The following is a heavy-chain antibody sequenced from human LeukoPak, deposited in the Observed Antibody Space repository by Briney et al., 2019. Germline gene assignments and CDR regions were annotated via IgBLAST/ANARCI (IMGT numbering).Heavy chain of an antibody. Sequence: SETLSLTCAVYGGSFSGYYWSWIRQPPGKGLEWIGEINHSGSTNYNPSLKSRVTISVDTSKNQFSLKLSSVTAADTAVYYCARFLRYYLGWGGNNYWARGTLVT. CDR3: ARFLRYYLGWGGNNY. D-gene: IGHD3-16*01. V-gene: IGHV4-34*01. J-gene: IGHJ4*02. CDR1: GGSFSGYY. CDR2: INHSGST.